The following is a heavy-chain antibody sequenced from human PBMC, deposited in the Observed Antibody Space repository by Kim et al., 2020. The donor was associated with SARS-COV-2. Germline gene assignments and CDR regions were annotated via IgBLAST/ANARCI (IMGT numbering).Heavy chain of an antibody. Sequence: ASVKVSCKASGYTFTSYAMNWVRQAPGQGLEWMGWINTNTGNPTYAQGFTGRFVFSLDTSVSTAYLQISSLKAEDTAVYYCARGLDYDFWSESEGYYYYYYGMDVWGQGTTVTVSS. J-gene: IGHJ6*02. D-gene: IGHD3-3*01. CDR2: INTNTGNP. CDR1: GYTFTSYA. CDR3: ARGLDYDFWSESEGYYYYYYGMDV. V-gene: IGHV7-4-1*02.